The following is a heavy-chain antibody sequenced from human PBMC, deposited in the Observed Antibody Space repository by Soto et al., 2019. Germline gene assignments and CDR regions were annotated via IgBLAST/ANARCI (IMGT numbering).Heavy chain of an antibody. CDR2: ISGSGSST. J-gene: IGHJ5*02. D-gene: IGHD2-15*01. Sequence: EVQLLESGGGLVQPGGSLRLSCAASGFTFSSYAMSCVRQAPGKGLEWVSAISGSGSSTYYADSVKGRFTISRDNSKITLYLQMNSLRAEDTAVYYCAKGNIVVVTGWFDPWGQGTLVTVSS. CDR1: GFTFSSYA. V-gene: IGHV3-23*01. CDR3: AKGNIVVVTGWFDP.